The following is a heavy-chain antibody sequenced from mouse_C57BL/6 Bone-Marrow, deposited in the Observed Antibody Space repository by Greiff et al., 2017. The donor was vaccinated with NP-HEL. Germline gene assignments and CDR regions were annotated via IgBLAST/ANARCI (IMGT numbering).Heavy chain of an antibody. CDR3: ARRGRGFDY. CDR2: ISNGGGST. CDR1: GFTFSDYY. Sequence: EVHLVESGGGLVQPGGSLKLSCAASGFTFSDYYMYWVRQTPEKRLEWVAYISNGGGSTYYPDTVKGRFTISRDNAKNTLYLQMSRLKSEDTAMYYCARRGRGFDYWGQGTTLTVSS. V-gene: IGHV5-12*01. D-gene: IGHD3-3*01. J-gene: IGHJ2*01.